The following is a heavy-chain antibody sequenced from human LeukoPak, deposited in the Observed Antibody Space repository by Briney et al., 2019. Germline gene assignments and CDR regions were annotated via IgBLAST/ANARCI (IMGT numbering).Heavy chain of an antibody. D-gene: IGHD6-13*01. V-gene: IGHV3-33*01. CDR3: AREHNPGPYGSSWYPSYSGMDV. J-gene: IGHJ6*04. CDR1: GFTFSSYG. CDR2: IWYDGSNK. Sequence: GRSLRLSCAASGFTFSSYGMHWVRQAPGKGLEWVAVIWYDGSNKYYADSVKGRFTISRDNSKNTLYLQMNSLRAEDTAVYYCAREHNPGPYGSSWYPSYSGMDVWGKGTTVTVS.